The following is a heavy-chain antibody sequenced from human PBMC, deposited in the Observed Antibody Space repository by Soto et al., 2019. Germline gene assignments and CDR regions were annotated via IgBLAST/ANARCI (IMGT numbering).Heavy chain of an antibody. V-gene: IGHV3-7*01. CDR3: VRGYMDSYFDY. CDR1: GFTFSYYW. Sequence: PGGSLRLSCAASGFTFSYYWRNWVRQAPGKGLEWVANLKQDGSEKNYVDSVKGRFTISRDNAKNSLYLQMNSLRAEDTAVYYCVRGYMDSYFDYWGQGTLVTVSS. J-gene: IGHJ4*02. CDR2: LKQDGSEK. D-gene: IGHD1-26*01.